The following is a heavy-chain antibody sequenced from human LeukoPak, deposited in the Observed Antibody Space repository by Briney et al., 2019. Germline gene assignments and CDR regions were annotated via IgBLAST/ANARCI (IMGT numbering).Heavy chain of an antibody. CDR3: ARCQEHSSSAVNWFGP. V-gene: IGHV1-69*13. CDR1: GGTFSSYA. J-gene: IGHJ5*02. Sequence: GASVKVSCKASGGTFSSYAISWVRQAPGQGLEWMGGIIPIFGTANYAQKFQGRVTIIADESTSTAYMELSSLRSEDTAVYYCARCQEHSSSAVNWFGPWGQGTLVTVSS. CDR2: IIPIFGTA. D-gene: IGHD6-6*01.